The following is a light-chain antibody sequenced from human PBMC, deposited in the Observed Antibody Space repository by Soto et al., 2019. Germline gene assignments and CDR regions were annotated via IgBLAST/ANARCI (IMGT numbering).Light chain of an antibody. CDR1: QSVRSY. J-gene: IGKJ4*01. Sequence: EIVLTQSPATLSLSPGERATLSCRASQSVRSYLAWYQQNPGQAHRLLIYDASNRATGIPAMFSGSGSGTDVTLTISSLEPDYFAVYYCQQRSNWLTFGGGTQVDIK. V-gene: IGKV3-11*01. CDR2: DAS. CDR3: QQRSNWLT.